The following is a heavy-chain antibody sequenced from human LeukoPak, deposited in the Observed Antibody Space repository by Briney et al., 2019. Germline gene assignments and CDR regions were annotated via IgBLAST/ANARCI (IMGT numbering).Heavy chain of an antibody. J-gene: IGHJ4*02. Sequence: KASETLSLTCTVSGGSISSNNYYWGWLRQTPGKGLEWIGSLYYTGSTYYNPSLKSRVTISVDTSKNQFSLKLSSVTAADTAVYYCARQGGCSSNSCYSNFDYWGQGTLVTVSS. CDR2: LYYTGST. D-gene: IGHD2-2*01. V-gene: IGHV4-39*01. CDR3: ARQGGCSSNSCYSNFDY. CDR1: GGSISSNNYY.